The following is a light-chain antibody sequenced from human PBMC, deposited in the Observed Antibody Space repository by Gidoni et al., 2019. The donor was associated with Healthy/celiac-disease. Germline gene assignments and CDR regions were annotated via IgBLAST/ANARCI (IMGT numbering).Light chain of an antibody. V-gene: IGKV1-39*01. CDR1: QSISSY. Sequence: DIQMTQSPSSLSASVGDRVTITCRASQSISSYLNWYQQKPGKAPKLLIYAASSLQSGVPSRFRGSGSGTDFTLTISSLQPEDFATYYCQQSYSTPPTLGQGTKVEIK. CDR2: AAS. CDR3: QQSYSTPPT. J-gene: IGKJ1*01.